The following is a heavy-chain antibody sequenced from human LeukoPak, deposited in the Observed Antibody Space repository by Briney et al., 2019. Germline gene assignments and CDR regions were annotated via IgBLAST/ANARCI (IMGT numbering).Heavy chain of an antibody. V-gene: IGHV4-4*07. Sequence: SETLSLTCTVSGGSINNYYWSWIRQPAGKGLEWIGRMYSSGSTIDNNYNPSLKSRATMSLDTSKNKISLKLSSVTAADTAIYYCARDSIGISAVGTNWGQGTLVTVSS. CDR1: GGSINNYY. D-gene: IGHD6-13*01. CDR2: MYSSGSTIDN. J-gene: IGHJ4*02. CDR3: ARDSIGISAVGTN.